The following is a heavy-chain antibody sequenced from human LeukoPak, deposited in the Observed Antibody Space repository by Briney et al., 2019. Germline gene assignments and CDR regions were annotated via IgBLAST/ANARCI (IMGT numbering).Heavy chain of an antibody. Sequence: PGGSLRLSRAASGFTFSSYAMHWVRQAPGKGLGWVAVISYDGSNKYYADSVKGRFTISRDNSKNTLYLQMNSLRAEDTAVYYCARDPSTLIVGALFDYWGQGTLVTVSS. D-gene: IGHD1-26*01. CDR1: GFTFSSYA. V-gene: IGHV3-30-3*01. CDR3: ARDPSTLIVGALFDY. J-gene: IGHJ4*02. CDR2: ISYDGSNK.